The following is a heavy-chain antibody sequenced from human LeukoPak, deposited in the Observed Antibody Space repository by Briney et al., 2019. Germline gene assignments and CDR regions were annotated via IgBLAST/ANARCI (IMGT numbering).Heavy chain of an antibody. V-gene: IGHV3-48*03. Sequence: AGGSLRLSCAASGFTFSSYEMNWVRQAPGKGPEWVSYISGSGRTMSYADSVKGRFTISRDNAKNSLYLQMNSLRLEDTAVYHCARGGLYGYDVFDYWGQGTLVTVSS. CDR1: GFTFSSYE. CDR3: ARGGLYGYDVFDY. CDR2: ISGSGRTM. J-gene: IGHJ4*02. D-gene: IGHD5-12*01.